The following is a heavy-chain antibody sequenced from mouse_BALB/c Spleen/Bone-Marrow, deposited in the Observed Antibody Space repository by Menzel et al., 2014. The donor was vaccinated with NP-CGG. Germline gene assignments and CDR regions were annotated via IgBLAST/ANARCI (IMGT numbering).Heavy chain of an antibody. CDR2: INSNGGST. CDR3: ARVWYFDY. J-gene: IGHJ2*03. CDR1: GFTFSSYG. V-gene: IGHV5-6-3*01. Sequence: VQLKESGGGLVQPGGSLKLSCAASGFTFSSYGMSWVRQTPDKRLELVATINSNGGSTYYPDSVKGRFTISRDNAKNXLYLQMSSLKSEDTAMYYCARVWYFDYWGQGTSLTVSS.